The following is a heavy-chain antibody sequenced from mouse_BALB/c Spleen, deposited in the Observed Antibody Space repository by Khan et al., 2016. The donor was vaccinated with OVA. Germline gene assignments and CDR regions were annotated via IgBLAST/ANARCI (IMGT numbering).Heavy chain of an antibody. V-gene: IGHV2-3*01. Sequence: QVQLKESGPGLVAPSQSLSITCTVSGFSLSNYGVNWVRQPPGKGLEWLGVIWGDGSTNYHSVLKSRLSISKDNSKNQVFLKLHSLQTDDTATHSCFVFSTAPRNYYTMDYWGQGTSVTVSA. CDR2: IWGDGST. D-gene: IGHD1-2*01. CDR3: FVFSTAPRNYYTMDY. CDR1: GFSLSNYG. J-gene: IGHJ4*01.